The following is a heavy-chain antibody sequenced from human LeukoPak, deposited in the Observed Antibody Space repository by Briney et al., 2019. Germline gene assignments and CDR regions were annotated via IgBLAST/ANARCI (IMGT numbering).Heavy chain of an antibody. V-gene: IGHV4-59*12. D-gene: IGHD3-10*01. CDR3: ARGGLHYYGSGSYPSRSSWFDP. Sequence: SETLSLTCSVSGGSFSTNYWSWIRQSPEKGLEWIAYTSYSGTTDYNPSLQSRLMISIDASKNQFSLKLSSVTAADTAVYYCARGGLHYYGSGSYPSRSSWFDPWGQGTLVTVSS. CDR2: TSYSGTT. J-gene: IGHJ5*02. CDR1: GGSFSTNY.